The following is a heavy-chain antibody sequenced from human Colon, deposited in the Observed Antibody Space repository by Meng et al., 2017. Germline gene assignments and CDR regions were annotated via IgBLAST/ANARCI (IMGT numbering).Heavy chain of an antibody. D-gene: IGHD2-2*01. CDR1: NCSINSADYY. V-gene: IGHV4-30-4*01. J-gene: IGHJ4*02. CDR3: ARNPVIPDARTFDF. CDR2: IHSSGNT. Sequence: QVQLQESGPGLVKPSQTLSLTCTISNCSINSADYYWNWIRQPPGKGPEWLGYIHSSGNTYYTPSLKSRLAMSLDTSKNQFSLRLTSVTAADTAVYYCARNPVIPDARTFDFWGQGALVTV.